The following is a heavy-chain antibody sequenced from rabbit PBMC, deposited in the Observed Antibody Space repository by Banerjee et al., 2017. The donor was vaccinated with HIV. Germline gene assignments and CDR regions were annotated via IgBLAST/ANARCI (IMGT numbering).Heavy chain of an antibody. J-gene: IGHJ6*01. CDR2: IDPVFSGR. D-gene: IGHD4-1*01. CDR3: VRGVVAGVGWLDL. CDR1: GFTISDYY. Sequence: QLKESGGGLVQPGGSLTLSCKASGFTISDYYMSWVRQAPGKGLEWIGYIDPVFSGRYYASWVNGRFTISSHNAQNTLYLQLSSLTGADTATYFCVRGVVAGVGWLDLWGPGTLVTDS. V-gene: IGHV1S7*01.